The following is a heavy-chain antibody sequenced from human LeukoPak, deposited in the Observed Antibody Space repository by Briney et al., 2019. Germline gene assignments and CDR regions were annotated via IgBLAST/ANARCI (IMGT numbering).Heavy chain of an antibody. CDR1: GFTFSSYW. CDR2: INSDGSST. D-gene: IGHD1-26*01. V-gene: IGHV3-74*01. Sequence: GGSLRLSCAASGFTFSSYWMHWVRQAPGKGLVWVSRINSDGSSTSYADSVKGRFTISRDNAKNTLYLQMNSLRAEDTAVYYCARAGSAGIVGAWDEYFQQWGQGTLVTVSS. J-gene: IGHJ1*01. CDR3: ARAGSAGIVGAWDEYFQQ.